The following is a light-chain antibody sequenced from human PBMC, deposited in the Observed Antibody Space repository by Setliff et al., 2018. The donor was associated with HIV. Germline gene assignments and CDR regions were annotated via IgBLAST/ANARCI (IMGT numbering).Light chain of an antibody. CDR1: QNINDY. CDR2: TAS. Sequence: DIQMTQSPSSLSASIGDRVTITCRASQNINDYLNWYQQKPGKAPELLIQTASFLQSGVPSRFSGSGSGTDFTLTITGLQPEDVATYYCQQSFGTPLTFGGGTKVDIK. CDR3: QQSFGTPLT. V-gene: IGKV1-39*01. J-gene: IGKJ4*01.